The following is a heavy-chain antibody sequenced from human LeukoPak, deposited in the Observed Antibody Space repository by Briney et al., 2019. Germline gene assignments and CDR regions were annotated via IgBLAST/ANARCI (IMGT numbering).Heavy chain of an antibody. Sequence: ASVKVSCKASGYTFTGYYMHWVRQAPGQGLEWMGWINPNSGGTNYAQKFQGRVTMTRDTPISTAYTELSRLRSDDTAVYYCARGSWGIAARGVMDVWGKGTTVTVSS. CDR3: ARGSWGIAARGVMDV. CDR2: INPNSGGT. J-gene: IGHJ6*03. V-gene: IGHV1-2*02. D-gene: IGHD6-6*01. CDR1: GYTFTGYY.